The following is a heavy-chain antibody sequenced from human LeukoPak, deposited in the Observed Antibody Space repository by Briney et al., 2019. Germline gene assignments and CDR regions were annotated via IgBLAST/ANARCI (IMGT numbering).Heavy chain of an antibody. CDR2: ISSSSSYI. CDR1: GFTFSSYR. D-gene: IGHD6-19*01. CDR3: AREGSGVAGRFGY. Sequence: GGSLRLSCAASGFTFSSYRMNWVRRAPGKGLEWVSSISSSSSYIYYADSVKGRFTISRDNAKNSLYLQMNSLRAEDTAVYYCAREGSGVAGRFGYWGQGTLVTVSS. J-gene: IGHJ4*02. V-gene: IGHV3-21*01.